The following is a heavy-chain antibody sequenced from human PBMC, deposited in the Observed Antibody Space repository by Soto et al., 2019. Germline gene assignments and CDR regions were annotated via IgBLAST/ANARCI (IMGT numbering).Heavy chain of an antibody. CDR2: INQSGST. J-gene: IGHJ4*02. CDR1: GGSFTGYY. V-gene: IGHV4-34*01. CDR3: ARGLSYCGGDCFFF. D-gene: IGHD2-21*01. Sequence: PSETLSLTSAVYGGSFTGYYWIWIPQPPGKGLEWIGEINQSGSTNYNPSLKSRVTISVDTSKNQFSLKLSSVTAADTAVYYCARGLSYCGGDCFFFWGQGTLVTVSS.